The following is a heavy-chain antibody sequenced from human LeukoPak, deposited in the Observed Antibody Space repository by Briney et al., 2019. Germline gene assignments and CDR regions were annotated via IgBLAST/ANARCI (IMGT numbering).Heavy chain of an antibody. V-gene: IGHV1-2*02. D-gene: IGHD2-21*02. CDR3: ARGSSWNCGGDCYSIDP. CDR2: INPNSGGT. CDR1: GYTFIVYY. J-gene: IGHJ5*02. Sequence: ASVTVSCKASGYTFIVYYMVWVRQAPGQGLEWMGWINPNSGGTIHAQKFQGRVTMTRDTSISTAYMELSRLRSDDTAVYYCARGSSWNCGGDCYSIDPWGQGTLVTVSS.